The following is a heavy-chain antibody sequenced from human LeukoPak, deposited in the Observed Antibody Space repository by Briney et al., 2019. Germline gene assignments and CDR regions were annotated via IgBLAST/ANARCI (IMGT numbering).Heavy chain of an antibody. Sequence: SETLSLTCAVYGGSFSGYYWSWIRQPPGKGLEGIGEINHSGSTNYNPSPKNRLTITVDTSKNQFSLKLSSVTAADTAVYYCARKKYYGDAFDIWGQGTMVTVSS. J-gene: IGHJ3*02. CDR3: ARKKYYGDAFDI. CDR2: INHSGST. V-gene: IGHV4-34*01. CDR1: GGSFSGYY. D-gene: IGHD3-16*01.